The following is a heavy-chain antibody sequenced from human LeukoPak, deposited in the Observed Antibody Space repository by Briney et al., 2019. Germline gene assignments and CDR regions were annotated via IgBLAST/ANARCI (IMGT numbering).Heavy chain of an antibody. V-gene: IGHV3-49*04. J-gene: IGHJ5*02. Sequence: GGSLRLSCAASGFTFGDYAMSWVRQAPGKGLEWVGFIRSKAYGGTTEYAASVKGRFTISRDDSKSIAYLQMNSLKTEDTAVYYCTRDGVDPWGQGTLVTVSS. CDR3: TRDGVDP. CDR1: GFTFGDYA. CDR2: IRSKAYGGTT.